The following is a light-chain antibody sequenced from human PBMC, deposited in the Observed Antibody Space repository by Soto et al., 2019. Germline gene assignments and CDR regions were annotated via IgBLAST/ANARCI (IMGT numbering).Light chain of an antibody. J-gene: IGKJ5*01. CDR2: DAS. CDR1: QTIRSD. Sequence: EIVMTQSPVTLSVSPGERATLSCRASQTIRSDLAWYQQKPGQAPRLLISDASTRATGIPARFNGSGSGTEFTLAISSLQPEDFATYYCQQSYSTPPITFGQGTRLEIK. CDR3: QQSYSTPPIT. V-gene: IGKV3-15*01.